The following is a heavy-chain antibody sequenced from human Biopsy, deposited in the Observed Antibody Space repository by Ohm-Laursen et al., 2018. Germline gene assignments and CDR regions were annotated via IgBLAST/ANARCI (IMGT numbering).Heavy chain of an antibody. CDR1: GGSISSGGSY. Sequence: PSHTLSLTCTVSGGSISSGGSYWSWIRQRPGKGLEWIGYIFNSANTYYNPSLKNLITISGDTSKNQFSLKLNSVTAADTAVYYCARGDYFDSNGYFWFDPWGQGTLVTVSS. CDR3: ARGDYFDSNGYFWFDP. CDR2: IFNSANT. V-gene: IGHV4-31*01. J-gene: IGHJ5*02. D-gene: IGHD3-22*01.